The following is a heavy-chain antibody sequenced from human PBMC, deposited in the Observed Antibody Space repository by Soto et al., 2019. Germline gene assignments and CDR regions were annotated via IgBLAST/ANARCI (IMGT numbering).Heavy chain of an antibody. D-gene: IGHD3-10*01. J-gene: IGHJ4*02. Sequence: EVQLLESGGGLVQPGGSLRLSCAASGFTFSSYDMSWVRQATGKGLEWVSAISGSGGRTYYADSLKGRFTISRDNSKNTLYLQMNSLRADDTAVYYCAPYYYGSGYFDYWGQGTLVTVSS. V-gene: IGHV3-23*01. CDR2: ISGSGGRT. CDR1: GFTFSSYD. CDR3: APYYYGSGYFDY.